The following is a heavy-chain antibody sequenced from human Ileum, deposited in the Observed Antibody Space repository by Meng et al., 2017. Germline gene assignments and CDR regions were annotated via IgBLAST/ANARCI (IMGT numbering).Heavy chain of an antibody. CDR1: GYTFTDYG. J-gene: IGHJ4*02. CDR2: VSGYSGQS. Sequence: QVQLVQAGAEVKKPGASVLVSCKASGYTFTDYGISWVRQAPGQRLQWLGWVSGYSGQSHYAQRVQDRVAMTTDTSTNTAYMELRSLRSDDTAVYYCAKDSVATATQFDSWGQGTLVTVSS. V-gene: IGHV1-18*01. D-gene: IGHD5-12*01. CDR3: AKDSVATATQFDS.